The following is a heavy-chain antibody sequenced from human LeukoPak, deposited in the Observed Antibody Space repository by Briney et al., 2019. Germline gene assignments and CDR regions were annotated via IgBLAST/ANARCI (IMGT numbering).Heavy chain of an antibody. CDR1: GFTFSNYD. J-gene: IGHJ2*01. Sequence: GGSLRLSCAASGFTFSNYDMHWVRQATGKGLEWVSGISTAGETNYPGSVKGRFTISRENAKNSVYLQMNSPRAGDTAVYYCAREIAVAGTWYFDPWGRGTLVTVSS. V-gene: IGHV3-13*01. CDR2: ISTAGET. D-gene: IGHD6-19*01. CDR3: AREIAVAGTWYFDP.